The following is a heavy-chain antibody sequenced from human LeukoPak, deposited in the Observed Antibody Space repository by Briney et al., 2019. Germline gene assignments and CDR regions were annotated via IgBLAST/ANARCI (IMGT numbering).Heavy chain of an antibody. Sequence: SETLSLTCTVSGGSISSGDYYWSWIRQPPGKGLEWIAYMYYSGSTYYNPSLRSRVTLSLDTSKNQFSLKLNSVTAADTAVYYCASQANFYDSSGYFRPWGQGTLVTVSS. CDR2: MYYSGST. D-gene: IGHD3-22*01. V-gene: IGHV4-30-4*01. CDR1: GGSISSGDYY. J-gene: IGHJ1*01. CDR3: ASQANFYDSSGYFRP.